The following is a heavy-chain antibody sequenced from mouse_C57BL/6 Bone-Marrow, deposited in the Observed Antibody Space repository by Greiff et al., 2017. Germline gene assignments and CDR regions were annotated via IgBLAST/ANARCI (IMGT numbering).Heavy chain of an antibody. J-gene: IGHJ1*03. Sequence: QVQLQQSGPELVKPGASVKISCKASGYAFSSSWMNGVKQRPGTGLEWIGRMYPGDGDTNYNGKFKGKATLTAAKSSSTAYRQLSRLPSEDSAVYFCARKGFDVWGTGTTVTVSS. V-gene: IGHV1-82*01. CDR1: GYAFSSSW. CDR2: MYPGDGDT. CDR3: ARKGFDV.